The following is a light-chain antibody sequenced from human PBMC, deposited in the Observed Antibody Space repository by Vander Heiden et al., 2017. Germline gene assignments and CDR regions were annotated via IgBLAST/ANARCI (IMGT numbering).Light chain of an antibody. Sequence: VTNSGTGSSSNSGAGYDVHWYQQLPGTAPKLLIYCNSKRPSGVPDRFSGSKSGTSASLAITGLQAEDEADYYCQSYDSSLSAYVVFGGGTKLTVL. CDR3: QSYDSSLSAYVV. CDR2: CNS. V-gene: IGLV1-40*01. J-gene: IGLJ2*01. CDR1: SSNSGAGYD.